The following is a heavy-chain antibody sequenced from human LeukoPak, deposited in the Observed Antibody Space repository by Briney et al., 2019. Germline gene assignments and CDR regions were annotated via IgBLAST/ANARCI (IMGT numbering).Heavy chain of an antibody. CDR3: ARGGSPPEALGDAFNI. CDR1: GFTFSSYW. J-gene: IGHJ3*02. V-gene: IGHV3-74*01. D-gene: IGHD1-26*01. CDR2: IKSDGRST. Sequence: GGSLRLSCAASGFTFSSYWMHWVRQAPGKGLVWVSRIKSDGRSTTYADSVKGRFTISRDNAKNTLYLQMNSLRAEDTAVYYCARGGSPPEALGDAFNIWGQGTMVTVPS.